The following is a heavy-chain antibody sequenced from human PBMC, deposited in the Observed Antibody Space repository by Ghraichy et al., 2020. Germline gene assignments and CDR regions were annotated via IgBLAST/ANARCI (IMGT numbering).Heavy chain of an antibody. CDR3: ARMSSAVTAMDY. CDR2: IDWDDDK. V-gene: IGHV2-70*01. D-gene: IGHD2-21*02. J-gene: IGHJ4*02. Sequence: SGPTLVKPTQTLTLTCTFSGFSLSTSGMCVSWIRQPPGKGLEWLALIDWDDDKYYSTSLTTRLTISKDTSKNQVVLTMTNMDRVDTATYYCARMSSAVTAMDYWGQGT. CDR1: GFSLSTSGMC.